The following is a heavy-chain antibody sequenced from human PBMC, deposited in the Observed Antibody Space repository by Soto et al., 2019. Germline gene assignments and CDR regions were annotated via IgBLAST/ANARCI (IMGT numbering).Heavy chain of an antibody. CDR1: GYTFTSYD. Sequence: QVQLVQSGVEVKKPGASVKVSCKASGYTFTSYDISWVRQAPGQGLEWMGWISTYNGNTNYAQKLQGRVTMTTDTSTTSAYMELRSLGSDDTAVYYCARGHSSRWYVGDNWGQGTLVTVSS. CDR3: ARGHSSRWYVGDN. J-gene: IGHJ4*02. CDR2: ISTYNGNT. V-gene: IGHV1-18*01. D-gene: IGHD6-13*01.